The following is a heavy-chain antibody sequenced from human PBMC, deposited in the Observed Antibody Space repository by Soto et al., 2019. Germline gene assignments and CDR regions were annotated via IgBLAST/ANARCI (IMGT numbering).Heavy chain of an antibody. J-gene: IGHJ6*02. CDR1: GYTFTSYA. CDR2: INTDNGNT. D-gene: IGHD5-12*01. V-gene: IGHV1-3*04. CDR3: AREGVAPYYYYGMDV. Sequence: ASVKVSCKASGYTFTSYAMHWVRQAPGQRLEWMGWINTDNGNTNYAQTFQGRVTITTDTSTSTVYMELRSLRSDDTAVYYCAREGVAPYYYYGMDVWGQGTTVTVSS.